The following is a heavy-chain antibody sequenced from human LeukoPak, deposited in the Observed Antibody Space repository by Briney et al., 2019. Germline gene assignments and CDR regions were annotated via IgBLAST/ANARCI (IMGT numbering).Heavy chain of an antibody. J-gene: IGHJ6*02. CDR1: GFTFSRYG. V-gene: IGHV3-23*01. CDR3: AKVQGYCSSTSCYGPYYYYYGMDV. Sequence: GGSLRLSCAASGFTFSRYGMHWVRQAPGKGLEWVSAISGSGGSTYYADSVKGPFTISRDNTKNTLYLQMNSLRAAHTAVYYCAKVQGYCSSTSCYGPYYYYYGMDVWGQGTTVTVSS. D-gene: IGHD2-2*01. CDR2: ISGSGGST.